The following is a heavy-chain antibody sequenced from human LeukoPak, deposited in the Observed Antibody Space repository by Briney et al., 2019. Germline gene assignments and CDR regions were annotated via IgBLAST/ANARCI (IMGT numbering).Heavy chain of an antibody. CDR3: ARVGSTGPSFDY. V-gene: IGHV1-69*01. J-gene: IGHJ4*02. Sequence: SVKVSCKASGGTFSSYAISWVRQAPGQGLEWMGGIIPIFGTANYAQKFQGRVTITADESTSIAYMELSSLRSEDTAVYYCARVGSTGPSFDYWGQGTLVTVSS. CDR2: IIPIFGTA. D-gene: IGHD2-2*01. CDR1: GGTFSSYA.